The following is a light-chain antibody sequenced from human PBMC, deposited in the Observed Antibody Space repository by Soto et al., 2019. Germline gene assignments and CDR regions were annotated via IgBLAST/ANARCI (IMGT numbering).Light chain of an antibody. J-gene: IGLJ2*01. CDR1: SGHSSYA. Sequence: QSVLTQSPSASASLGAAVNLTCTLSSGHSSYAIAWHQQQPQKGPRFLVKLNTDGSHTKGDGIPDRFSGSSSGTERYLTISSLQSEDEADYYCQTWGTGMGVFGGGTKVTVL. CDR3: QTWGTGMGV. CDR2: LNTDGSH. V-gene: IGLV4-69*01.